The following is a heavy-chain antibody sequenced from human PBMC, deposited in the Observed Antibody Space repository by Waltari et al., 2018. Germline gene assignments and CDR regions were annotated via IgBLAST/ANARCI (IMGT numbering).Heavy chain of an antibody. CDR1: GFSLSDYW. D-gene: IGHD3-10*01. Sequence: EVQMVESGGGLVQPGGSLRLSCVVSGFSLSDYWMVWVRQAPGRGLEWLGNIKGDGTETFHVDSVKGRFTISRDNARNTLFLQMNNLGAGDTAVFYCARQGSWTFDIWGQGTVVTVSS. V-gene: IGHV3-7*01. CDR3: ARQGSWTFDI. CDR2: IKGDGTET. J-gene: IGHJ3*02.